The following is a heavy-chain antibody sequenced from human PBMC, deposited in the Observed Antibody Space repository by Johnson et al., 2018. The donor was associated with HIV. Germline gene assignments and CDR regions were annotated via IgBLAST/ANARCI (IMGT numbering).Heavy chain of an antibody. CDR2: ISYDGSNK. CDR3: VRKGDAFDI. J-gene: IGHJ3*02. V-gene: IGHV3-30*04. Sequence: QMHLVESGGGVVQPGRSLRLSCAASGFTFSSYAMHWVRQAPGKGLEWVAVISYDGSNKYYADSVKGRFIVSRDNSKNTLYLEMNSLRAEDTAIYYCVRKGDAFDIWGQGTMATVSS. CDR1: GFTFSSYA.